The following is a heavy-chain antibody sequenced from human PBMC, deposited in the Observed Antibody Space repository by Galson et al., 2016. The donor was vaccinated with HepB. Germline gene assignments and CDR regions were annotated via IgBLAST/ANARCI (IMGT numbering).Heavy chain of an antibody. D-gene: IGHD2-15*01. J-gene: IGHJ6*02. V-gene: IGHV1-69*04. CDR3: ASLSSGGSCDSCSDGMDV. CDR2: IIPILRTV. CDR1: GGTSSSYA. Sequence: SVKVSCKASGGTSSSYAISWVRQAPGQGLEWMGRIIPILRTVNYAQKFQGRVTITADKSTSTAYMELSSLRSEDTAVYYCASLSSGGSCDSCSDGMDVWGQGTTVTVSS.